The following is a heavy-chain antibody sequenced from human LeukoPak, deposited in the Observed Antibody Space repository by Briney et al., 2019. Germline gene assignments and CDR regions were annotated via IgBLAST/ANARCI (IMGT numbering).Heavy chain of an antibody. V-gene: IGHV1-18*01. J-gene: IGHJ4*02. D-gene: IGHD6-6*01. CDR2: ISTYNDNT. CDR3: ARIQSRIIAARPGNPAFDY. CDR1: GYTFTSYD. Sequence: ASVKLSCKASGYTFTSYDISWVRQAPGQGLEWMGWISTYNDNTHYAQNLQGRVTMTTDTSTSTVYMELKSLRSDDTAVYYCARIQSRIIAARPGNPAFDYWGRGTLVAIAS.